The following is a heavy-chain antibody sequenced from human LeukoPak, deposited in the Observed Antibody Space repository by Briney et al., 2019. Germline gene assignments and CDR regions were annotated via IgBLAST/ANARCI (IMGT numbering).Heavy chain of an antibody. V-gene: IGHV4-4*07. D-gene: IGHD3-3*01. CDR2: IYTSGST. CDR1: GGSISSCY. CDR3: ARDDFWSGYRAFDI. Sequence: SETLSLTCTVSGGSISSCYWSWIRQPAGKGLDWIGCIYTSGSTNYNPSLKSRVTMSVDTSKNQFSLKLSSVTAADTAVYYCARDDFWSGYRAFDIWGQGTMVTVSS. J-gene: IGHJ3*02.